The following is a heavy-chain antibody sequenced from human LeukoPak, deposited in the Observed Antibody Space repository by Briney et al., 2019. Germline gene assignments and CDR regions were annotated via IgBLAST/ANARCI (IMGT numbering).Heavy chain of an antibody. V-gene: IGHV3-7*01. CDR3: ARLDDFWSGYWGNYYYYMDV. CDR1: GFTFSSYW. D-gene: IGHD3-3*01. Sequence: GGSLRLSCAASGFTFSSYWMSWVRQAPGKRLEWVANIKQDGSEKYYVDSVKGRFTISRDNAKNSLYLQMNSLRAEDTAVYYCARLDDFWSGYWGNYYYYMDVWGKETTVTVSS. J-gene: IGHJ6*03. CDR2: IKQDGSEK.